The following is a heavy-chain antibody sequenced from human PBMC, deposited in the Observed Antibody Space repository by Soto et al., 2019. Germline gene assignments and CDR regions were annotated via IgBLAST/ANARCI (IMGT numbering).Heavy chain of an antibody. CDR3: AKARFPTNNCYVPDY. D-gene: IGHD1-20*01. J-gene: IGHJ4*01. CDR1: GFTFSSYA. V-gene: IGHV3-23*01. CDR2: ISGSGGST. Sequence: PGGSLRLSCAASGFTFSSYAMSWVRQAPGKGLEWVSAISGSGGSTSYADSVKVRFTISGDNPKKTLNLQMNSLRAEDTAVFYRAKARFPTNNCYVPDYSGQGTLLTVSS.